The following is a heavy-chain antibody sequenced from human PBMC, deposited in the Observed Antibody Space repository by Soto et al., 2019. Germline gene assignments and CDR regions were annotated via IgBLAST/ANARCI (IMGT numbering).Heavy chain of an antibody. Sequence: ASVKVSCKASGYTFTSYDINWVRQATGQGLEWMGWMNPNSGNTGYAQKFQGRVTITTNTSMSTAYMELSSLTSDDTAVYYCASHFTGVLVLGTSPPGGDNYGWDVWGQGTTVTVSS. CDR2: MNPNSGNT. J-gene: IGHJ6*02. V-gene: IGHV1-8*01. D-gene: IGHD2-8*02. CDR1: GYTFTSYD. CDR3: ASHFTGVLVLGTSPPGGDNYGWDV.